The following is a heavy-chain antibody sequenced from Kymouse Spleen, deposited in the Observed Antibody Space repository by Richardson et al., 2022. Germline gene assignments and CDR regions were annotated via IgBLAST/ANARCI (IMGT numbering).Heavy chain of an antibody. CDR2: IYYSGST. D-gene: IGHD6-13*01. J-gene: IGHJ2*01. CDR1: GGSISSSSYY. V-gene: IGHV4-39*01. Sequence: QLQLQESGPGLVKPSETLSLTCTVSGGSISSSSYYWGWIRQPPGKGLEWIGSIYYSGSTYYNPSLKSRVTISVDTSKNQFSLKLSSVTAADTAVYYCAVYSSSWHWYFDLWGRGTLVTVSS. CDR3: AVYSSSWHWYFDL.